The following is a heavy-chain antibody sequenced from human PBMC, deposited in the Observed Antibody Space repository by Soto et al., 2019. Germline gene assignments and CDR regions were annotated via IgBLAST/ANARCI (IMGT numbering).Heavy chain of an antibody. CDR3: ARDPYSGSYYAFDI. Sequence: GESLKISCAASGFTFSSYSMNWVRQAPGKGLEWVSYISSSSSTIYYADSVKGRFTISRDNAKNSLYLQMNSLRDEDTAVYYCARDPYSGSYYAFDIWGQGTMVTVSS. CDR1: GFTFSSYS. V-gene: IGHV3-48*02. CDR2: ISSSSSTI. D-gene: IGHD1-26*01. J-gene: IGHJ3*02.